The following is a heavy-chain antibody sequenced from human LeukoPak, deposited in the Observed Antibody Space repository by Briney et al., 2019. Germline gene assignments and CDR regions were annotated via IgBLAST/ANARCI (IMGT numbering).Heavy chain of an antibody. Sequence: SETLSLTCTVSGGSISSGDYYWSWIRQPPGKGLEWIGYIYYSGSTYYNPSLKSRVTISVDTSKNQFSLKLSSVTAADPAVYYCARDGRITIPNDFWSGYYSPIMDVWGKGTTVTVSS. D-gene: IGHD3-3*01. J-gene: IGHJ6*03. V-gene: IGHV4-30-4*08. CDR2: IYYSGST. CDR3: ARDGRITIPNDFWSGYYSPIMDV. CDR1: GGSISSGDYY.